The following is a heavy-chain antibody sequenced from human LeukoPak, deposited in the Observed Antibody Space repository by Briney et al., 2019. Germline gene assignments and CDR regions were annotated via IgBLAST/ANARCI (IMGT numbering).Heavy chain of an antibody. Sequence: GGSLRLSCAASGFPFSGSGMHWVRQAPGKGLEWVAVIWYDGSHQYYADSVKGRFTISRDNSKNTLDLQMNSLRVEDTAVYYCAKGITIFGVVTVYYYYYYMDVWGKGTTVTVSS. D-gene: IGHD3-3*01. CDR1: GFPFSGSG. J-gene: IGHJ6*03. CDR3: AKGITIFGVVTVYYYYYYMDV. CDR2: IWYDGSHQ. V-gene: IGHV3-33*06.